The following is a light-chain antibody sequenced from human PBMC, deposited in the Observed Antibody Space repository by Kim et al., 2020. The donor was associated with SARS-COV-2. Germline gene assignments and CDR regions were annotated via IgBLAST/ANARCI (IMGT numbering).Light chain of an antibody. V-gene: IGLV1-40*01. J-gene: IGLJ3*02. CDR1: SSNIGAGYD. CDR2: GNS. CDR3: QSYDSSLRASV. Sequence: QSVLTQPPSVSGAPGQRVTISCTGSSSNIGAGYDVHWYQQLPGTAPKLLIYGNSNRPSGVPDRFSGSKSGTSASLAITGLQADDEADYYCQSYDSSLRASVFGGGTPVTVL.